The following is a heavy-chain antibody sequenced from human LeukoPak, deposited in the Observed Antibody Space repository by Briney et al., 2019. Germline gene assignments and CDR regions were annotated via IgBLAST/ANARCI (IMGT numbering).Heavy chain of an antibody. J-gene: IGHJ3*02. CDR3: AKVAREFMGAFDI. Sequence: GGSLRLSCAASGFTFSSYGMQWVRLAPGKGLEWVAFIRYDGSNKYYADSVKGRFTISRDNSKNTLYLQMNSLRAEDTAVYYCAKVAREFMGAFDIWGQGTMVTVSS. CDR2: IRYDGSNK. CDR1: GFTFSSYG. D-gene: IGHD3-10*01. V-gene: IGHV3-30*02.